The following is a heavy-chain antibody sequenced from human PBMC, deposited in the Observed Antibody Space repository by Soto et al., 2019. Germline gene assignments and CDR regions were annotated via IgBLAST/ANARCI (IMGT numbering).Heavy chain of an antibody. Sequence: HVQLVESGGGVVQPGRSLRLSCAASGFTFSSYAMHWVRQAPGKGLEWVAVISYDGSNKYYADSVKGRFTISRDNSKNTLYLQMNSLRAEDTAVYYCSRVFDYWGQGTLVTVSS. CDR2: ISYDGSNK. V-gene: IGHV3-30-3*01. CDR3: SRVFDY. CDR1: GFTFSSYA. J-gene: IGHJ4*02.